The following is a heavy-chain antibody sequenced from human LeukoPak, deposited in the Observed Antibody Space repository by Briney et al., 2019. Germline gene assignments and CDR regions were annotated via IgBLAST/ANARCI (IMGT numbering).Heavy chain of an antibody. CDR3: ARPTSKLGSFDY. V-gene: IGHV4-61*02. Sequence: SETLSLTCTVSGNSISSGDNYWSWIRQPAGKGLEWIGRIYTSGSTNYNPSLKSRVTISGDTSKNQFSLKMRSVTAADTAVYYCARPTSKLGSFDYWGQGTLVTVSS. D-gene: IGHD2/OR15-2a*01. CDR2: IYTSGST. CDR1: GNSISSGDNY. J-gene: IGHJ4*02.